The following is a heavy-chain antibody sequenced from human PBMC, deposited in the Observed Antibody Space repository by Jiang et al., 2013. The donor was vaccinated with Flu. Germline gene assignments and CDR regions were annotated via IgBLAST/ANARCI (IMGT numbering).Heavy chain of an antibody. D-gene: IGHD6-6*01. CDR1: GGSISSYY. V-gene: IGHV4-59*08. Sequence: GPGLVKPSETLSLTCTVSGGSISSYYWSWIRQPPGKGLEWIGYIYYSGSTNYNPSLKSRVTISVDTSKNQFSLKLSSVTAADTAVYYCARHYPVSEYSSSSYYFDYWGQGTLVTVSS. CDR2: IYYSGST. J-gene: IGHJ4*02. CDR3: ARHYPVSEYSSSSYYFDY.